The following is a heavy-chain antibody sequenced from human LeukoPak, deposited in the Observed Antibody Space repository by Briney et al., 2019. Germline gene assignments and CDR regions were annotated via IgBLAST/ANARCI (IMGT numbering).Heavy chain of an antibody. V-gene: IGHV4-39*01. D-gene: IGHD5-18*01. J-gene: IGHJ4*02. CDR2: IYYSGST. CDR1: GGSISSSSYY. Sequence: RTSETLSLTCTVSGGSISSSSYYWGWIRQPPGRGLEWIGSIYYSGSTYYNPSLKSRVTISVDTSKNQFSLKLSSVTAADTAVYYCATFKPNQLSSFDYWGQGTLVTVSS. CDR3: ATFKPNQLSSFDY.